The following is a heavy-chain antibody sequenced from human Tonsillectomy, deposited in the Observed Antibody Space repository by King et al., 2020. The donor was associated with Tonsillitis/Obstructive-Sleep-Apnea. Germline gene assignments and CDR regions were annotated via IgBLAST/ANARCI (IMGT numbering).Heavy chain of an antibody. CDR3: ARLPVVLYGDHWYFDL. Sequence: LQLQESGPGLVKPSETLSLTCTVSGGSISSSSYYWGWIRQPPGKGLEWIGSIYYSGSTYYSPSLKSRVTISVDTSKNQVSLKLSSVTAADTAVYYCARLPVVLYGDHWYFDLWGRGPLVTVSA. D-gene: IGHD4-17*01. V-gene: IGHV4-39*01. CDR2: IYYSGST. J-gene: IGHJ2*01. CDR1: GGSISSSSYY.